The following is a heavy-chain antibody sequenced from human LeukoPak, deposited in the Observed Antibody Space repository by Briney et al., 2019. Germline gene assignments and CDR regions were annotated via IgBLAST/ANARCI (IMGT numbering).Heavy chain of an antibody. Sequence: PSETLSLTCAVYGGSFSGYYWGWIRQPPGKGLEWIGSIYYSGSTYYNPSLKSRVTISVDTSKNQFSLKLSSVTAADTAVYYCARHGRLVATVTTILPYFDYWGQGTLVTVSS. J-gene: IGHJ4*02. CDR2: IYYSGST. CDR3: ARHGRLVATVTTILPYFDY. V-gene: IGHV4-39*01. CDR1: GGSFSGYY. D-gene: IGHD5-12*01.